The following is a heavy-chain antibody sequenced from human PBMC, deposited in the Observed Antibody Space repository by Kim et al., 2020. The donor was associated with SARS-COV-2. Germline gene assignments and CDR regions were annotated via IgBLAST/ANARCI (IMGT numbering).Heavy chain of an antibody. CDR3: ARGPTPLTTVIPFDP. D-gene: IGHD4-4*01. Sequence: SVKGRFTISRANSKNTLYLQMNSLRAEDTAVYYCARGPTPLTTVIPFDPWGQGTLVTVSS. J-gene: IGHJ5*02. V-gene: IGHV3-23*01.